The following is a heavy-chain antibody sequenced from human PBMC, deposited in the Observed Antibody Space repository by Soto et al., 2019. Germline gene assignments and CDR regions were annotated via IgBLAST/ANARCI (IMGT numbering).Heavy chain of an antibody. J-gene: IGHJ4*02. V-gene: IGHV3-23*01. Sequence: EVQLLESGGGLVQPGGSLRLSCAASGFTFSSYAMSWVRQAPGKGLEWVSAISGSGVSTYYTDSVKGRFTISRDNSKSTLYLQMNSLRADDTAVYYCAQIDGSSCYLPYDYWGQGTLVTVSS. CDR3: AQIDGSSCYLPYDY. CDR1: GFTFSSYA. D-gene: IGHD2-15*01. CDR2: ISGSGVST.